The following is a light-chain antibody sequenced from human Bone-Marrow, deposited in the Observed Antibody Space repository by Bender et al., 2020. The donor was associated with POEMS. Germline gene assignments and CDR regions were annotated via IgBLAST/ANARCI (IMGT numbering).Light chain of an antibody. CDR3: QSYDTSLTVVV. Sequence: QSVLTQPPSVSGAPGQRVTMSCTGSSSNIGAGFGVHWYQQLPGTAPKLLIYGSSNRPSGVPDRFSGSKSGTSASLAISGLQAEDEADYYCQSYDTSLTVVVFGGGTKLTVL. CDR1: SSNIGAGFG. J-gene: IGLJ2*01. CDR2: GSS. V-gene: IGLV1-40*01.